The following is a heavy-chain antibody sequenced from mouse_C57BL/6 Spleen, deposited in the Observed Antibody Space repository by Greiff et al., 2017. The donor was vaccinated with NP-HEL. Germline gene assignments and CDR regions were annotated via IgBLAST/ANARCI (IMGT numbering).Heavy chain of an antibody. D-gene: IGHD2-14*01. V-gene: IGHV3-6*01. J-gene: IGHJ4*01. CDR1: GYSITSGYY. Sequence: EVQLQESGPGLVKPSQSLSLTCSVTGYSITSGYYWNWIRQFPGNKLEWMGYISYDGSNNYNPSLKNRISITRDTSKNQFFLELNSVTTEDTATYYCARAEYDVTDYAMDYWGQGTSVTVSS. CDR2: ISYDGSN. CDR3: ARAEYDVTDYAMDY.